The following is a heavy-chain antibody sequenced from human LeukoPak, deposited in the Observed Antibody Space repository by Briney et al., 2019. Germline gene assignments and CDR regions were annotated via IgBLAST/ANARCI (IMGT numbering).Heavy chain of an antibody. V-gene: IGHV4-38-2*02. CDR1: GYSISSGYY. D-gene: IGHD1-7*01. CDR2: IYHSGST. CDR3: ARVYNWNSPGLGAPRD. Sequence: PSETLSLTCTVSGYSISSGYYWGWIRQPPGKGLEWIGSIYHSGSTYYNPSLKSRVTISVDTSKNQFSLKLSSVTAADTAVYYCARVYNWNSPGLGAPRDWGRGTLVTVSS. J-gene: IGHJ4*02.